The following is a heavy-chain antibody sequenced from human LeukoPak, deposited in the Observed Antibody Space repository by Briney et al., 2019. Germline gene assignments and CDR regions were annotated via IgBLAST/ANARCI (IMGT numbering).Heavy chain of an antibody. V-gene: IGHV5-51*01. J-gene: IGHJ4*02. D-gene: IGHD3-22*01. Sequence: GESLKISCKGPGYSFTSYWIGWVRQMPGKGLEWMGIIYPGDSDTRYSPSFQGQVTISADKSISTAYLQWSSLKASDTAMYYCARVHYYDSSGYYSNSGYYLDYWGQGTLVTVSS. CDR2: IYPGDSDT. CDR1: GYSFTSYW. CDR3: ARVHYYDSSGYYSNSGYYLDY.